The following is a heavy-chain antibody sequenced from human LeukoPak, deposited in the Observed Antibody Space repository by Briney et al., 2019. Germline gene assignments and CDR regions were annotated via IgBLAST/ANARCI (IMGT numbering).Heavy chain of an antibody. CDR2: INSDGSST. V-gene: IGHV3-74*01. D-gene: IGHD1-26*01. CDR1: GFTSSNAW. CDR3: AREAVGATGFDY. J-gene: IGHJ4*02. Sequence: GGSLRLSCAASGFTSSNAWMSWVRQAPGKGLVWVSRINSDGSSTSYADSVKGRFTISRDNAKNTLNLQMNSLRAEDTAVYYCAREAVGATGFDYWGQGTLVTVSS.